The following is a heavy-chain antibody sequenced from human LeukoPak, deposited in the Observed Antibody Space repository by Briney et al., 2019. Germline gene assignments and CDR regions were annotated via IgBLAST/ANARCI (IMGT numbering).Heavy chain of an antibody. D-gene: IGHD3-16*01. CDR3: ARDEGDYVWGSLSI. CDR2: ISSSGSTI. J-gene: IGHJ4*02. Sequence: GGSLRLSCAASGFTFSSYEMNWVRQAPGKGLGWVSYISSSGSTIYYADSVKGRFTISRDNAKNSLYLQMNSLRAEDTAVYYCARDEGDYVWGSLSIWGQGTLVTVSS. V-gene: IGHV3-48*03. CDR1: GFTFSSYE.